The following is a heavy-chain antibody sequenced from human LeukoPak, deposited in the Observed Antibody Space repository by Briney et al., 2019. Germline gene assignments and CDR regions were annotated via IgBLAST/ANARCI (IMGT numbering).Heavy chain of an antibody. D-gene: IGHD4-17*01. V-gene: IGHV1-69*06. J-gene: IGHJ3*02. Sequence: SVKVSCKASGGTFSSYAISWVRQAPGQGLEWMGGIIPIFGTANYAQKFQGRVTITADKSTSTAYMELSSLRSEDTAVYYCARDLHDYGDYDAFDIWGQGTMVTVSS. CDR3: ARDLHDYGDYDAFDI. CDR2: IIPIFGTA. CDR1: GGTFSSYA.